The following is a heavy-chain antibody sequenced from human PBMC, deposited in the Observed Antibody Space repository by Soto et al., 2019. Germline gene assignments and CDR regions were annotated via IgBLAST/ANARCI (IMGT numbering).Heavy chain of an antibody. D-gene: IGHD3-16*01. J-gene: IGHJ5*02. CDR1: GFTFSSYA. Sequence: GGSLRLSCAASGFTFSSYAMHWVRQAPGKGLEWVAVISYDGSNKYYADSVKGRFTISRDNSKNTLYLQMNSLRAEDTAVYYCARGQGGWFDPWGQGTLVTVSS. CDR2: ISYDGSNK. V-gene: IGHV3-30-3*01. CDR3: ARGQGGWFDP.